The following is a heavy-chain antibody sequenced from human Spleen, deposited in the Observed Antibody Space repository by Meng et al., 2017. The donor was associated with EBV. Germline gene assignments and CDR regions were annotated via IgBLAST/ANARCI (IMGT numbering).Heavy chain of an antibody. D-gene: IGHD5-12*01. Sequence: QGHLHPPAPGLVKPSQTLSLTCTISGDRVSSNSAAWIWIRQSTSRGLEWLGRTYYRSKWFNDYALSVKGRITIDPDTSKNQFSLQLNSVTPEDTAVYYCARQYIGSSFDYWGQGTLVTVSS. CDR1: GDRVSSNSAA. J-gene: IGHJ4*02. CDR2: TYYRSKWFN. CDR3: ARQYIGSSFDY. V-gene: IGHV6-1*01.